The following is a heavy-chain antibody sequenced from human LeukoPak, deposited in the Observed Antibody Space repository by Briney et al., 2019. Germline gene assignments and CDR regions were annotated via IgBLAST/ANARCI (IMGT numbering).Heavy chain of an antibody. J-gene: IGHJ4*02. CDR3: TRLLDYNGYYYGAFDY. Sequence: GGSLRLSCAASGFTFSASAMHWVRQASGKGLEWVGRIRTKTNNFATAYAASVKGRFTVSRDDSKNTAYLQMNSLKTEDTAVYYCTRLLDYNGYYYGAFDYWGQGALVTVSS. CDR1: GFTFSASA. CDR2: IRTKTNNFAT. D-gene: IGHD3-22*01. V-gene: IGHV3-73*01.